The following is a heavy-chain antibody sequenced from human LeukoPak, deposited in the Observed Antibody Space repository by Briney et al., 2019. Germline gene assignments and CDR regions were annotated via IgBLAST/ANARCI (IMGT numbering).Heavy chain of an antibody. CDR1: GGSFSGYY. Sequence: SETLSLTCAVYGGSFSGYYWSWIRQPPGKGLEWIGEINHSGSTNYNPSLKSRVTISVDTSKNQFSLKLSSVTAADTAVYYCAVLAVAGTRVDYWGQGTPVTVSS. D-gene: IGHD6-19*01. J-gene: IGHJ4*02. V-gene: IGHV4-34*01. CDR3: AVLAVAGTRVDY. CDR2: INHSGST.